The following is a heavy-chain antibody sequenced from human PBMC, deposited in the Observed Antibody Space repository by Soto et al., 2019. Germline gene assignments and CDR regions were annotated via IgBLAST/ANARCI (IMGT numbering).Heavy chain of an antibody. V-gene: IGHV1-8*01. J-gene: IGHJ4*02. Sequence: QVQLVQSGAEVKKPGASVKVSCKASGYTFTSYDNNWVRQATGQGLEWMGWMNPESGSTGYVQKFQGRVTMTRDTSVSTAYLELSSLTSEDTAVYYCTRSRRGTGVDFDYWGQGTPVTVSS. CDR1: GYTFTSYD. CDR2: MNPESGST. D-gene: IGHD7-27*01. CDR3: TRSRRGTGVDFDY.